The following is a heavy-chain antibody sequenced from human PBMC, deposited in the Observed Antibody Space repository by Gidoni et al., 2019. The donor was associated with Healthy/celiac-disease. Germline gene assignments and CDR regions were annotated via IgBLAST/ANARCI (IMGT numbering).Heavy chain of an antibody. CDR1: GFTFSSYG. V-gene: IGHV3-33*01. CDR3: ASHSPLTGVVY. Sequence: QVPLVASGGGVVQPRRSLRLSCAASGFTFSSYGMHWVRQTPGKGLEWVAVIWYDGSNKYYADSVKGRFTISRDNSKNTLYLQMNSLRAEDTAVYYCASHSPLTGVVYWGQGTLVTVSS. J-gene: IGHJ4*02. D-gene: IGHD7-27*01. CDR2: IWYDGSNK.